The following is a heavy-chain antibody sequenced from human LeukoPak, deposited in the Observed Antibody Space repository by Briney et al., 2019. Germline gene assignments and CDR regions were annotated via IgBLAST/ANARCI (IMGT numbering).Heavy chain of an antibody. CDR1: GFTFSSYA. CDR2: VSGRGDNT. CDR3: AKEGKKVGSTYDFDS. D-gene: IGHD1-26*01. Sequence: GGSLRLSGAASGFTFSSYAMSWVRQAPGKGLEWVSGVSGRGDNTYYADSVKGRFTISRDNSKNTLYLQMNSLRAEDTAVYYCAKEGKKVGSTYDFDSWGQGTLVTVSS. J-gene: IGHJ4*02. V-gene: IGHV3-23*01.